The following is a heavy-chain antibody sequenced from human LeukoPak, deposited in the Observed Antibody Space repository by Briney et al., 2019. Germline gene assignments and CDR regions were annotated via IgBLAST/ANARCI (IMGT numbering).Heavy chain of an antibody. J-gene: IGHJ3*02. Sequence: SETLSLTCTVSGGSISSGGYYWSWIRQPPGKGLEWIGGINHSGSTNYNPSLKSRVTISVDTSKNQFSLKLSSVTAADTAVYYCARGPRPQRFGSLGAFDIWGQGTMVTVSS. CDR3: ARGPRPQRFGSLGAFDI. CDR2: INHSGST. CDR1: GGSISSGGYY. V-gene: IGHV4-39*07. D-gene: IGHD3-16*01.